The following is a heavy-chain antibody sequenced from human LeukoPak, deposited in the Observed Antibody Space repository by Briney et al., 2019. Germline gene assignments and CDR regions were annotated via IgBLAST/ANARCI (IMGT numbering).Heavy chain of an antibody. CDR1: GFTFSSHW. J-gene: IGHJ4*02. V-gene: IGHV3-74*01. D-gene: IGHD3-22*01. Sequence: GGSLRLSCAASGFTFSSHWMHWVRQAPGKGLVWVSRINSDGSSRHYADSVKGRFTISRDNAKNTLHLQMTSLRAEDTAVYYCARGGPDSSDYSSLFDYWGRGILVTVSS. CDR2: INSDGSSR. CDR3: ARGGPDSSDYSSLFDY.